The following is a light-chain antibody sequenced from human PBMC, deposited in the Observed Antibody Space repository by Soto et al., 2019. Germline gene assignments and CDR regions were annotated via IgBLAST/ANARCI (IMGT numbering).Light chain of an antibody. J-gene: IGKJ3*01. Sequence: AIRMTQSPSSFSASTGDRVTITCRASQGIGSYLAWYQQKPGKAPKLLIYAASTLQSGVPSRFSGSGSGTDFTLTISFLQSEDSATYYCQQYYSYPLTFRPGTKVDIK. CDR1: QGIGSY. V-gene: IGKV1-8*01. CDR2: AAS. CDR3: QQYYSYPLT.